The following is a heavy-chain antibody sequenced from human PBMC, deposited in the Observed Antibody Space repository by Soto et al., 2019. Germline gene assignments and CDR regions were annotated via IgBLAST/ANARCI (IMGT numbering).Heavy chain of an antibody. J-gene: IGHJ5*02. Sequence: QVQVVESGGGVVQPGRSLRLSCAASGFTFSSYGMHWVRQAPGKGLEWVAIISWDGNNKYYADSVKGRFTISRDSSKSTLFLQMNSLRAEDTAVYYCAKGGSSSARYFDRWGQGTLVTVSS. V-gene: IGHV3-30*18. CDR3: AKGGSSSARYFDR. D-gene: IGHD6-6*01. CDR1: GFTFSSYG. CDR2: ISWDGNNK.